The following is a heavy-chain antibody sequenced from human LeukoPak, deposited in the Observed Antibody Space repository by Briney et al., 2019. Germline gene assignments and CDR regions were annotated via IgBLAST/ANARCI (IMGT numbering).Heavy chain of an antibody. CDR3: AKPYDSGTFSPGY. CDR1: GFTFSSYA. D-gene: IGHD3-10*01. V-gene: IGHV3-23*01. Sequence: SGGSLRLSCAASGFTFSSYAMSWVRQAPGKGLEWVSAISGSGGSTYYADSVKGRFTISRDNSKNTLYLQMNSLRAEDTAVYYCAKPYDSGTFSPGYWGQGTLVTVSS. J-gene: IGHJ4*02. CDR2: ISGSGGST.